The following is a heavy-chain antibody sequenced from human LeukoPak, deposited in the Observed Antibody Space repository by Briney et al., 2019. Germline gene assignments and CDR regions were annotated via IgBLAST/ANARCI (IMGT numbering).Heavy chain of an antibody. V-gene: IGHV1-24*01. Sequence: ASXXVSCKVSGYTLTELSMHWVQQAPGKGLEWMGGFDPEDGETIYAQKFQGRVTMTEDTSTDTAYMELSSLRSEDTAVYYCATDRISWLLPTAEPSPFDIWGQGTMVTVSS. D-gene: IGHD3-22*01. CDR1: GYTLTELS. CDR3: ATDRISWLLPTAEPSPFDI. J-gene: IGHJ3*02. CDR2: FDPEDGET.